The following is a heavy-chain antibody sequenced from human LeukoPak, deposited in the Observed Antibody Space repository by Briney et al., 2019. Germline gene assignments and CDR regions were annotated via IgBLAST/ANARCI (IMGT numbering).Heavy chain of an antibody. D-gene: IGHD2-2*02. CDR3: ARVNTVVSWFGP. CDR1: GYTFTDHY. Sequence: ASVEVSCKASGYTFTDHYIHWVRQAPGQGLEWMGWINPNSGGTKYAQKFQGRVTMTRDTSTSTAYMELSRLRSDDTAIYYCARVNTVVSWFGPWGQGTLVTVSS. V-gene: IGHV1-2*02. CDR2: INPNSGGT. J-gene: IGHJ5*02.